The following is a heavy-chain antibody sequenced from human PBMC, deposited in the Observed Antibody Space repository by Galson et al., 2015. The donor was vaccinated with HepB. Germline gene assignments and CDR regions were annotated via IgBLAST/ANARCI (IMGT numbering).Heavy chain of an antibody. V-gene: IGHV3-33*08. J-gene: IGHJ4*02. D-gene: IGHD1-26*01. CDR3: ASGSTLSSGSYSNFDY. CDR1: GFTFSSYG. CDR2: IWYDGSNK. Sequence: SLRLSCAASGFTFSSYGMHWVRQAPGKGLEWVAVIWYDGSNKYYADSVKGRFTISRDNSKNTLYLQMNSLRAEDTAVYYCASGSTLSSGSYSNFDYRGQGTLVTVSS.